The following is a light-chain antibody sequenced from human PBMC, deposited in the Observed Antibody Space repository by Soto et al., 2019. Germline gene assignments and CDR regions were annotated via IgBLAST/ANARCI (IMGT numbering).Light chain of an antibody. J-gene: IGKJ1*01. V-gene: IGKV3-20*01. CDR3: EQDGSSPWT. Sequence: EMVLTQSPGTLSLSPGERATLSCRASQSVSSSYLAGYQQKPGQAPRLLIYGASSRATGIPGRFSGSGSVTDFTLTISRLEPEDFAVYYGEQDGSSPWTFGQGTKVEIK. CDR1: QSVSSSY. CDR2: GAS.